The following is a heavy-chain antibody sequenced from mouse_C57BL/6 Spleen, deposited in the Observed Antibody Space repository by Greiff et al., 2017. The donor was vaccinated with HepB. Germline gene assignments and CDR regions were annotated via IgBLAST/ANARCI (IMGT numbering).Heavy chain of an antibody. V-gene: IGHV1-22*01. Sequence: EVQVVESGPELVKPGASVKMSCKASGYTFTDYNMHWVKQSHGKSLEWIGYINPNNGGTSYNQKFKGKATLTVNKSSSTAYMELRSLTSEDSAVYYCAPHYPFAYWGQGTLVTVSA. D-gene: IGHD1-2*01. J-gene: IGHJ3*01. CDR1: GYTFTDYN. CDR2: INPNNGGT. CDR3: APHYPFAY.